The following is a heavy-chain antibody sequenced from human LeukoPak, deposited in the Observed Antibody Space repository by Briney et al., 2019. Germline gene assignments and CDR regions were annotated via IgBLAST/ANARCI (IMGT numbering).Heavy chain of an antibody. V-gene: IGHV3-23*01. CDR3: AKTGTEEGYGIYFDH. J-gene: IGHJ4*02. CDR1: GFSFSSYV. D-gene: IGHD5-24*01. Sequence: PGGSLRLSCAASGFSFSSYVMSWVRQAPGKGLEWVSTVSASGQATYYADSVKGRFTVSRDNSKNTVFLQMSSLRAEDTAVYYCAKTGTEEGYGIYFDHWGQGTLVTVSS. CDR2: VSASGQAT.